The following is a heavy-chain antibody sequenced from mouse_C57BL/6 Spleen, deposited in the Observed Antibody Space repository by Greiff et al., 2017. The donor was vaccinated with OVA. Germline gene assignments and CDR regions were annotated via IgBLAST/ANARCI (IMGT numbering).Heavy chain of an antibody. CDR3: ARGYYGSSYGYFDV. CDR1: GYSFTGYF. Sequence: EVHLVESGPELVKPGDSVKISCKASGYSFTGYFMNWVMQSHGKSLEWIGRINPYNGDTFYNQKFKGKATLTVDKSSSTAHMELRSLTSEDSAVYYCARGYYGSSYGYFDVWGTGTTVTVSS. J-gene: IGHJ1*03. CDR2: INPYNGDT. V-gene: IGHV1-20*01. D-gene: IGHD1-1*01.